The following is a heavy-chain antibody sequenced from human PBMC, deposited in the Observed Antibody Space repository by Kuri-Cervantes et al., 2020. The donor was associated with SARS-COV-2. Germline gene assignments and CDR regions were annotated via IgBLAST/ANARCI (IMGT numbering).Heavy chain of an antibody. Sequence: SVQDICKASGGTFSSYAISWVRPAPGQGLEWMGGIIPIFGTANYAQKFQGRVTITADESTSTAYMELSSLRAEDTAVYYCANSLLLEFDYWGQGTLVTVSS. CDR3: ANSLLLEFDY. V-gene: IGHV1-69*13. CDR2: IIPIFGTA. J-gene: IGHJ4*02. CDR1: GGTFSSYA. D-gene: IGHD3-16*02.